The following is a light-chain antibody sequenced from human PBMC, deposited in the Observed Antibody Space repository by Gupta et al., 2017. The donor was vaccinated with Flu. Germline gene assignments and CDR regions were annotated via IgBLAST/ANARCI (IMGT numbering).Light chain of an antibody. CDR3: CSYAGSYTFWV. Sequence: QPALTQPRSLSGSPGQSFTISCTGPSSDVGGYNYVSWYQQHPGKAPKLMIYDVSKRPSGVPDRFSGSKSGNTASLTISGLQAEDEADYYCCSYAGSYTFWVFGGGTKLTVL. CDR2: DVS. V-gene: IGLV2-11*01. CDR1: SSDVGGYNY. J-gene: IGLJ3*02.